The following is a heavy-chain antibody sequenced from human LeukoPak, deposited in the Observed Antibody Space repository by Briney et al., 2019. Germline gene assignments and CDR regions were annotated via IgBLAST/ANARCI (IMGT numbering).Heavy chain of an antibody. V-gene: IGHV3-23*01. CDR1: GFTFSSYA. CDR2: ISGSGGST. CDR3: AKNCPPSLWFGELFVDY. J-gene: IGHJ4*02. D-gene: IGHD3-10*01. Sequence: GGSLRLSCAASGFTFSSYAMSWVRQAPGKGLEWVSAISGSGGSTYYAGSVKGRFTISRDNSKNTLYLQMNSLRAEDTAVYYCAKNCPPSLWFGELFVDYWGQGTLVTVSS.